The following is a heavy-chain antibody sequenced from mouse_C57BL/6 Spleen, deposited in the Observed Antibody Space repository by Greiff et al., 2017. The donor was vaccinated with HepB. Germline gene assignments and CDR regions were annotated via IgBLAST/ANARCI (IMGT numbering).Heavy chain of an antibody. D-gene: IGHD1-1*01. Sequence: VQLQQSGPELVKPGASVKMSCKASGYTFTDYNMHWVKQSHGKSLEWIGYINPNNGGTSYNQKFKGKATLTVNKSSSTAYMELRSLTSEDSAVYYCARGGVVAQNWYFDVWGTGTTVTVSS. J-gene: IGHJ1*03. CDR2: INPNNGGT. CDR1: GYTFTDYN. CDR3: ARGGVVAQNWYFDV. V-gene: IGHV1-22*01.